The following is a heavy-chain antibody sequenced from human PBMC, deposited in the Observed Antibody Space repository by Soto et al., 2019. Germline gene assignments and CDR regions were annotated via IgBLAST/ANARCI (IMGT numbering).Heavy chain of an antibody. D-gene: IGHD6-13*01. Sequence: EVQLLESGGGLVQPGGSLRLSCAASGFTFSSYAMSWVRQAPGKGLEWVSAISGSGGSTYYADSVKGRFTISRDNSKNPPYLQMNSLRAEDTAVYYCARGGGSRAAAGSDYWGQGTLVTVSS. CDR1: GFTFSSYA. V-gene: IGHV3-23*01. CDR3: ARGGGSRAAAGSDY. CDR2: ISGSGGST. J-gene: IGHJ4*02.